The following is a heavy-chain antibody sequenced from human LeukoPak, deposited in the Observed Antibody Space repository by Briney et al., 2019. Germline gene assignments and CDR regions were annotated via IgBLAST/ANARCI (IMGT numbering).Heavy chain of an antibody. V-gene: IGHV3-9*01. CDR3: AKAHMVRGVFYPFDY. CDR2: ISWNSGSI. CDR1: GFTFDDYA. J-gene: IGHJ4*02. D-gene: IGHD3-10*01. Sequence: GGSLRLSCAASGFTFDDYAMHWVQQAPGKGLEWVSGISWNSGSIGYADSVKGRFTISRDNAKNSLYLQMNSLRAEDTALYYCAKAHMVRGVFYPFDYWGQGTLVTVSS.